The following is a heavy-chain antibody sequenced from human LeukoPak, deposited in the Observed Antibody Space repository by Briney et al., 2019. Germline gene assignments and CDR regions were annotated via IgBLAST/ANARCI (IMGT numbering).Heavy chain of an antibody. CDR2: INTNTGNP. D-gene: IGHD3-16*02. CDR1: GYTFTNYA. Sequence: ASVKVSCKASGYTFTNYAMNWVRQAPGQGLEWMGWINTNTGNPTYAQGFTGRFVFSLDTSVSTAYLQISSLKAEDTAVYYCGRAYQPLGGLSFPDQWGQGTLVTVSS. V-gene: IGHV7-4-1*02. CDR3: GRAYQPLGGLSFPDQ. J-gene: IGHJ5*02.